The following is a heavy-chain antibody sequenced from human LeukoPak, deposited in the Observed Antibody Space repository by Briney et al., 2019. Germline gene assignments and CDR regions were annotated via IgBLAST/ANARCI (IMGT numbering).Heavy chain of an antibody. CDR2: ISFSGNT. J-gene: IGHJ4*02. D-gene: IGHD1-26*01. CDR1: RGSISKYF. V-gene: IGHV4-59*01. Sequence: SETLSLTCTVSRGSISKYFWNWIRQPPGKGLEWLGYISFSGNTNYNSSLKSRLTISVDPSKNQFFLNLTSPTASDTAVYYCVREAAVGYYFDSWGQGTLVTVSS. CDR3: VREAAVGYYFDS.